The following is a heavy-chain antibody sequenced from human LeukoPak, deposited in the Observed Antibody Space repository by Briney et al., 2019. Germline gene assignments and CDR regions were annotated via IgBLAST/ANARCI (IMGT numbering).Heavy chain of an antibody. V-gene: IGHV4-59*08. CDR3: AGSEDYYFDY. J-gene: IGHJ4*02. Sequence: SETLSLTCTVSGGSISSYYWSWIRQPPGKGLEWIGYIYYSGSTNYNPSLKSRVTISVDTSKNQFSLKLSSVTAADTAVYYCAGSEDYYFDYWGQGTLVTVSS. CDR1: GGSISSYY. CDR2: IYYSGST. D-gene: IGHD1-26*01.